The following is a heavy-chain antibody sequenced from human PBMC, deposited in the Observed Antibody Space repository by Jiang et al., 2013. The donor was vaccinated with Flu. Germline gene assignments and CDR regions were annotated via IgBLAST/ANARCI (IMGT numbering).Heavy chain of an antibody. CDR1: GYTFTSYG. CDR2: ISAYNGNT. Sequence: SVKVSCKASGYTFTSYGISWVRQAPGQGLEWMGWISAYNGNTKYAQKLQGRVTMTTDTSTSTAYMELRSLRSDDTAVYYCARDRGAPGSGWYFLYWGQGTLVTVSS. J-gene: IGHJ4*02. CDR3: ARDRGAPGSGWYFLY. D-gene: IGHD6-19*01. V-gene: IGHV1-18*01.